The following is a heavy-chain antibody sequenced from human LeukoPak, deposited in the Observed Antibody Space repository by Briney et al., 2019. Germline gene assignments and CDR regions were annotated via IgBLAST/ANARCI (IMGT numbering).Heavy chain of an antibody. D-gene: IGHD3-10*01. V-gene: IGHV3-21*01. CDR1: VFTFSHYS. CDR2: ISSSSSYI. J-gene: IGHJ4*02. CDR3: ARDSLYYFNF. Sequence: PGGSLRLSCAASVFTFSHYSMGWVRQAPEKGLEWVSSISSSSSYIYYADSVKGRFTISRDNAKNSLYLQMNSLRAEDTAVYYCARDSLYYFNFWGQGTLVTVSS.